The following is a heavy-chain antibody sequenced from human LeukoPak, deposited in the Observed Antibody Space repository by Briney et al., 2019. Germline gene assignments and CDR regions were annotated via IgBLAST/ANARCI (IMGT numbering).Heavy chain of an antibody. D-gene: IGHD3-9*01. CDR2: ISSSSSTI. Sequence: GGSLRLSCAASGFTFSSYSMNWVRQAPGKGLEWVSYISSSSSTIYYADSVKGRFTISRDNAKNSLYLQMNSLRAEDTAVYYCARALIYDILTGYPYYFDYWGQGTLVTVSS. CDR1: GFTFSSYS. V-gene: IGHV3-48*01. J-gene: IGHJ4*02. CDR3: ARALIYDILTGYPYYFDY.